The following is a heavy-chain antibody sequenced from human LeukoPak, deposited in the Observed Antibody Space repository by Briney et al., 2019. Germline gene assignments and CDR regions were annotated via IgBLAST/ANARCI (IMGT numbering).Heavy chain of an antibody. Sequence: SGGSLSLFCAASVFTFDDYGMRWARQAPGEGRVWCSGFNWNCCSTGYADSVKGRFTISRDNAKNSLYLQMNSLRAEDTALYYCASSGSYWGDYYYMDVWGKGTTVTVS. CDR3: ASSGSYWGDYYYMDV. CDR1: VFTFDDYG. V-gene: IGHV3-20*04. J-gene: IGHJ6*03. D-gene: IGHD1-26*01. CDR2: FNWNCCST.